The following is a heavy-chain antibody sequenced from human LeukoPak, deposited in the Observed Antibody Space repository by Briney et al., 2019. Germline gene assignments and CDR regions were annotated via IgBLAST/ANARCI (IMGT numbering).Heavy chain of an antibody. CDR2: FHPEDGET. CDR1: GYTVTELS. J-gene: IGHJ6*03. Sequence: ASVKVSCKVSGYTVTELSMHWVRQSPGKGLEWMGGFHPEDGETIYAQKFQGRVTMTEDTSTDTAYMELSSLRSEDTAVYYCARAGLYYYYYYMDVWGKGTTVTVSS. V-gene: IGHV1-24*01. CDR3: ARAGLYYYYYYMDV.